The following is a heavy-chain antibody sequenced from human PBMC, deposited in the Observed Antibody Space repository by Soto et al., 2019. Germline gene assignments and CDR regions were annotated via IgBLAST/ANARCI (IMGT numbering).Heavy chain of an antibody. CDR2: MNPNSGNT. J-gene: IGHJ6*02. CDR3: ARVRGIVGPPWRYYYYGMDV. V-gene: IGHV1-8*01. CDR1: GYTFTSYD. D-gene: IGHD1-26*01. Sequence: QVQLVQSGAEVKKPGASVKVSCKASGYTFTSYDINWVRQATGQGLEWMGWMNPNSGNTGYAQKFQGRVTMTRNTSISTAYMELSSLRSEDTAVYYCARVRGIVGPPWRYYYYGMDVWGQGTTVTVSS.